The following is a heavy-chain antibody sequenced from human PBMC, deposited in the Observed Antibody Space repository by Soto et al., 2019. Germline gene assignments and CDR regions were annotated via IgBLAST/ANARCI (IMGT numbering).Heavy chain of an antibody. J-gene: IGHJ3*02. V-gene: IGHV3-11*05. CDR1: GFTFSDYY. CDR3: ATDADILTGSDAFDI. D-gene: IGHD3-9*01. CDR2: ISSSNSYT. Sequence: QVQLVESGGGLVKPGGSLRLSCAASGFTFSDYYMSWIRQAPGKGLEWVSYISSSNSYTNYADSVKGRFTISRDNAKNSLYLQMNSLRAEDTAVYYCATDADILTGSDAFDIWGPGTMVTVSS.